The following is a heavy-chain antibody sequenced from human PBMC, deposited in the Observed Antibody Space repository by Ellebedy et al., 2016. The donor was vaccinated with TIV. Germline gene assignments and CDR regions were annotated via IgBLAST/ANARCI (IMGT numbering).Heavy chain of an antibody. D-gene: IGHD2-15*01. CDR3: ARGWSTPDS. J-gene: IGHJ4*02. Sequence: GESLKISCVASGFTFSNYNMNWVRQPPGKGLEWVSSIRSTGSDQYYAESARGRFTFSRDNAQNSLFLQMNSLRAEDTAVYYCARGWSTPDSWGQGTLVIVSS. V-gene: IGHV3-21*01. CDR2: IRSTGSDQ. CDR1: GFTFSNYN.